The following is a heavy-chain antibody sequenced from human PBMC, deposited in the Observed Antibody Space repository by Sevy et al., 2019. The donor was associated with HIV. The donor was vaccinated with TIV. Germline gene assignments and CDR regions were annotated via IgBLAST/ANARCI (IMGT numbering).Heavy chain of an antibody. CDR2: IYYSGST. CDR1: GGSISSSSYY. J-gene: IGHJ4*02. CDR3: AYRGSYFDC. V-gene: IGHV4-39*01. D-gene: IGHD1-26*01. Sequence: SETLSLTCTVSGGSISSSSYYWGWIRQPPGKGLEWIGSIYYSGSTYYNPSLKSRVTISVDTSKNQFSLKLSSVTAADTAVYYCAYRGSYFDCWGQGTLVTVSS.